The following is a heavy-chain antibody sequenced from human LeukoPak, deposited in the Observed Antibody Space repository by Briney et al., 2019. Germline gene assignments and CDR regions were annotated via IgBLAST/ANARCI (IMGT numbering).Heavy chain of an antibody. D-gene: IGHD5-12*01. Sequence: GASVKVSCKASGYTFNIYGINWVRQAPGQGLEWMGWISAYNGNTNYAQKLQGRVTMTTDTSTSTAYMELRSLRSDDTAVYYCARDLGPISGYETYGHYYYYMDVWGKGTTVTVSS. CDR1: GYTFNIYG. CDR2: ISAYNGNT. CDR3: ARDLGPISGYETYGHYYYYMDV. J-gene: IGHJ6*03. V-gene: IGHV1-18*04.